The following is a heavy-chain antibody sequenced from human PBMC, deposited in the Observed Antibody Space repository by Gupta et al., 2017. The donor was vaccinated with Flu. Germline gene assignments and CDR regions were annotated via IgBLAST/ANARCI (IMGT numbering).Heavy chain of an antibody. CDR2: TYYNGDT. CDR3: ARSTSYTIQYFQLFDL. CDR1: GDSFSPYY. D-gene: IGHD2/OR15-2a*01. J-gene: IGHJ5*02. Sequence: QVQLLQSGPRQVKPSESLSLTCTVSGDSFSPYYWSWIRQHTEKGLELIGYTYYNGDTDYSPSLKSRVTMSLDASKSQFTLRLSAVTAADTAVYYCARSTSYTIQYFQLFDLRGQGTQVTVSS. V-gene: IGHV4-59*01.